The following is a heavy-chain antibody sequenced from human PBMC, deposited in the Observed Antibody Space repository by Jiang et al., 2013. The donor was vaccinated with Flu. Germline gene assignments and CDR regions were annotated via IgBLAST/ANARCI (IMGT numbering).Heavy chain of an antibody. CDR2: ISTNTGKS. D-gene: IGHD3-10*01. CDR1: GFNFHNYA. J-gene: IGHJ6*02. CDR3: ASYTTRVKIIRGVPTLDGMDV. V-gene: IGHV7-4-1*02. Sequence: QSGSELKKPGASVKVSCKASGFNFHNYAMNWVRQAPGQGLEWMGWISTNTGKSTYAQAFTERFDFSLDTSVTTAYLQISSLKPEDTAVYFCASYTTRVKIIRGVPTLDGMDVWGQGTTVSVSS.